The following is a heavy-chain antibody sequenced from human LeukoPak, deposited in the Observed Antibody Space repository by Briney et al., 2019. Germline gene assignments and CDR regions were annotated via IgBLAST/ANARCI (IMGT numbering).Heavy chain of an antibody. Sequence: SVKVSCKASGGTFSSYAISWVRLAPGQGLEWMGAITKFGSTNYAHNFVGRVTMTADKSTSTAYMELSSLKSDDTAVYYCARDRSGYGNYFDFWGQGTLVTVSS. V-gene: IGHV1-69*06. CDR2: ITKFGST. CDR1: GGTFSSYA. J-gene: IGHJ4*02. D-gene: IGHD5-18*01. CDR3: ARDRSGYGNYFDF.